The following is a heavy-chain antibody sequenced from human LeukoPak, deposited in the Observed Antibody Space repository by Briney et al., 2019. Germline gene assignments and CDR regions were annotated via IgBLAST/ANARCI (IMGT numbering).Heavy chain of an antibody. J-gene: IGHJ3*02. D-gene: IGHD3-22*01. CDR2: INPSGGST. V-gene: IGHV1-46*01. CDR1: GYTFTSYG. Sequence: GASVKVSCKASGYTFTSYGISWVRQAPGQGLEWMGIINPSGGSTSFAQKFQGRVTMTRDTSTSTVYMELSSLRSEDTAVYYCARDSAGITMTHDAFDIWGQGTMVTVSS. CDR3: ARDSAGITMTHDAFDI.